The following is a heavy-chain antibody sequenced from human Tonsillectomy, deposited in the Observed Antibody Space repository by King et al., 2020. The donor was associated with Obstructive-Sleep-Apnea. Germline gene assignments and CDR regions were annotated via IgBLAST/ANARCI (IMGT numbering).Heavy chain of an antibody. V-gene: IGHV4-4*07. CDR2: IYTSGST. CDR3: AREPRYFDWSEPYYYYYGMDV. Sequence: QLQESGPGLVKPSETLSLTCTVSGGSISSYYWSWIRQPAGKGLEWIGRIYTSGSTNYNPSLKSRVTMSVDTSKNQFSLKLSSVTAADTAVYYCAREPRYFDWSEPYYYYYGMDVWGQGTTVTVSS. CDR1: GGSISSYY. D-gene: IGHD3-9*01. J-gene: IGHJ6*02.